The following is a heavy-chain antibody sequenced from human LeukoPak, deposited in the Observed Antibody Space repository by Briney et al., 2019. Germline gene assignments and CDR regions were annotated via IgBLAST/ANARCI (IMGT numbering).Heavy chain of an antibody. D-gene: IGHD1-7*01. Sequence: PSETLSLTCAVYGGSFSGYYWSWIRQPPGKGLEWIGEINHSGSTNYNPSLKSRVTISVDTSKNQFSLKLSSETAADTAVYYCVTRNWNYGHFDYWGQGTLVTVSS. CDR3: VTRNWNYGHFDY. CDR1: GGSFSGYY. J-gene: IGHJ4*02. V-gene: IGHV4-34*01. CDR2: INHSGST.